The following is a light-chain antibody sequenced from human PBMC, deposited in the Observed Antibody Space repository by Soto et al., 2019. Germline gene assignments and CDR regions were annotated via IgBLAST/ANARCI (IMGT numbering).Light chain of an antibody. CDR3: QQSYSTPQT. CDR2: AAS. CDR1: QSISSY. Sequence: DIQMTQSPSSLSASVGVRVTITCRASQSISSYLNWYQQKPGKAPKFLIYAASSLQSGVPSRFSGSGSGTDFTLTISSLQPEDFATYYCQQSYSTPQTFGGGTKLDIK. J-gene: IGKJ2*01. V-gene: IGKV1-39*01.